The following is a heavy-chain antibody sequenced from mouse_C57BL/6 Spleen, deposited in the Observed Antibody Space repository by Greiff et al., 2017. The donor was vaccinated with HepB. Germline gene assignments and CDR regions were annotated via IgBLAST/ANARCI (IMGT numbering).Heavy chain of an antibody. J-gene: IGHJ2*01. CDR3: ARDYALGGFDY. CDR1: GYTFTSYW. CDR2: IDPSDSET. V-gene: IGHV1-52*01. D-gene: IGHD2-4*01. Sequence: QVQLQQPGAELVRPGSSVKLSCKASGYTFTSYWMHWVKQRPIQGLEWIGNIDPSDSETHYNQKFKDKATLTVDKSSSTAYMQLSSLTSEDSAVYYCARDYALGGFDYWGQGTTLTVSS.